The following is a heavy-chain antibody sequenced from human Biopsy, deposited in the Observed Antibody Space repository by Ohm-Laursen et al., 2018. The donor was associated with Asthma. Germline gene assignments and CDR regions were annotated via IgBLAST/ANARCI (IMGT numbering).Heavy chain of an antibody. Sequence: SQTLSLTCSVSGVSVSSDKYYWSWIRQPPGKGLEWIAYIFYSGATNYNPALKSRVAQSIDTSKSQFSLRLNSLSAADTAVYYCARGTIVAGIDYWGRGTLVTVSS. V-gene: IGHV4-61*01. J-gene: IGHJ4*02. CDR3: ARGTIVAGIDY. CDR1: GVSVSSDKYY. CDR2: IFYSGAT. D-gene: IGHD5-12*01.